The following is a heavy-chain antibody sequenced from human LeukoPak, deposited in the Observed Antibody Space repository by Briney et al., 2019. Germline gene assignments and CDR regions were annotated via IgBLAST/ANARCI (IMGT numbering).Heavy chain of an antibody. CDR3: ARASDFWSGYPSIYFDY. V-gene: IGHV1-69*13. J-gene: IGHJ4*02. Sequence: WASVKVSCKASGGTFSSYAISWVRQAPGRGLEWMGGIIPFFGTANYAQKFQGRVTINADESTSTAYMELSSLRSDDTAVYYCARASDFWSGYPSIYFDYWGQGTLVTVSS. CDR1: GGTFSSYA. CDR2: IIPFFGTA. D-gene: IGHD3-3*01.